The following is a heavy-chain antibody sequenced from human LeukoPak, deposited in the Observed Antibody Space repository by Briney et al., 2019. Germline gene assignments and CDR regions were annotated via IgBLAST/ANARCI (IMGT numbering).Heavy chain of an antibody. CDR2: VYDGGRT. Sequence: SETLSLTCTVSGGSIGRDYWNWIRQPPGKGLELFGYVYDGGRTSYNPSLKSRVTTSVDTSKDQLSLQLRSVTAADTAVYYCARDAERATPYYYAMDVWGQGTVVTVSS. CDR1: GGSIGRDY. CDR3: ARDAERATPYYYAMDV. D-gene: IGHD5-24*01. V-gene: IGHV4-59*01. J-gene: IGHJ6*02.